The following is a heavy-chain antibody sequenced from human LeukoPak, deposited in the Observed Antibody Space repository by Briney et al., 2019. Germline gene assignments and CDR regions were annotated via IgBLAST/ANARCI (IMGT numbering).Heavy chain of an antibody. Sequence: GESLKISCKGSGYSFTSYWIGWVRQMPGKGLEWMGIIYPGDSDTRYSPSFQGQVTISADKSISTAYLQWSSLKASDTAMYYCARVGRFLEWLYWFDPWGQGTLVIVSS. D-gene: IGHD3-3*01. V-gene: IGHV5-51*01. CDR3: ARVGRFLEWLYWFDP. J-gene: IGHJ5*02. CDR2: IYPGDSDT. CDR1: GYSFTSYW.